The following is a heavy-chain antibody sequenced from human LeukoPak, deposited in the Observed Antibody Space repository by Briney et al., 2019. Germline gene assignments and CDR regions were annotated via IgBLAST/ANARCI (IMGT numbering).Heavy chain of an antibody. CDR2: IYSGGST. V-gene: IGHV3-66*01. Sequence: GGSLRLSCAASGFTFSSYSMNWVRQAPGKGLEWVSVIYSGGSTYYADSVKGRFTISRDNSKNTLYLQMNSLRAEDTAVYYCARDRIAVAGHFNWFDPWGQGTLVTVSS. J-gene: IGHJ5*02. CDR1: GFTFSSYS. CDR3: ARDRIAVAGHFNWFDP. D-gene: IGHD6-19*01.